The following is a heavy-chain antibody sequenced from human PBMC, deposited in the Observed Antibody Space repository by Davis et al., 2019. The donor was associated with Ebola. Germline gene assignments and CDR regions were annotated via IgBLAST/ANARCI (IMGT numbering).Heavy chain of an antibody. D-gene: IGHD6-19*01. J-gene: IGHJ4*02. Sequence: GESLKISCAASGFSFSNYGFHWVRQTPGKGLEWVAVIWFDGSIIYYADSVKGRFTVSRDDSKNTVYLQMNNLRVEDTAVYYCVRDQYSNAWYDYWGQGTLVTVSS. CDR1: GFSFSNYG. CDR2: IWFDGSII. V-gene: IGHV3-33*01. CDR3: VRDQYSNAWYDY.